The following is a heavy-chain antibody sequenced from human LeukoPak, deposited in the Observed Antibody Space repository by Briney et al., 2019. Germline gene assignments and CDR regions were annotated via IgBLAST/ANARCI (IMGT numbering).Heavy chain of an antibody. D-gene: IGHD3-3*01. J-gene: IGHJ5*02. CDR2: IKEDGSGK. CDR3: AKHYDFWSGYGSNWFDP. Sequence: HPGGSLRLSCAASGFTFSSYWMSWVRQAPGKGLEWVANIKEDGSGKYYVDSVKGRFTISRDNAKNSLYLQMNSLRAEDTAVYYCAKHYDFWSGYGSNWFDPWGQGILVTVSS. V-gene: IGHV3-7*01. CDR1: GFTFSSYW.